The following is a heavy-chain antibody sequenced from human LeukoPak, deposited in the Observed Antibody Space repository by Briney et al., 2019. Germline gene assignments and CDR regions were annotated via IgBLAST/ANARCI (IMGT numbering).Heavy chain of an antibody. CDR3: ARGILWFGEYQYDY. V-gene: IGHV3-7*01. Sequence: GGSLRLSCAASRFTFSSYWMSWVRQAPGKGLEWVANIKQDGSEKYYVDSVKGRFTISRDNAKASVYLQMNSLRAEDTAVYYCARGILWFGEYQYDYWGQGTLVTVSS. J-gene: IGHJ4*02. CDR1: RFTFSSYW. D-gene: IGHD3-10*01. CDR2: IKQDGSEK.